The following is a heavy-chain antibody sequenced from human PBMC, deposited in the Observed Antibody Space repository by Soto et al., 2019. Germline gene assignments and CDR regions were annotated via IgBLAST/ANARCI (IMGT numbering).Heavy chain of an antibody. D-gene: IGHD3-10*01. Sequence: GGSLRLSCAASGFTFSSYAMSWVRQAPGKGLEWVSAISGSGLNTYYAESVKGRFTISRDNSKNTLYLQLNSLRAEDTAIYYCAKAFPPYYGSGSSYYFTFWGQGTLVTVSS. CDR2: ISGSGLNT. CDR3: AKAFPPYYGSGSSYYFTF. V-gene: IGHV3-23*01. J-gene: IGHJ4*02. CDR1: GFTFSSYA.